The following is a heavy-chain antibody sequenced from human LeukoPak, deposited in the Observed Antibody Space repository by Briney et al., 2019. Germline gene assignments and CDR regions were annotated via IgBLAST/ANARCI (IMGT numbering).Heavy chain of an antibody. CDR3: ARGQNVDAAHDY. V-gene: IGHV1-8*01. CDR1: GYTFSNYD. CDR2: MNPNSGNT. D-gene: IGHD5-18*01. Sequence: ASVKVSCKASGYTFSNYDINWVRQATGQGLEWMGWMNPNSGNTGYAQKFQGRVTMTMNTSISTAYMELSSLRSEDTAVYYCARGQNVDAAHDYWSPGTLVTVSS. J-gene: IGHJ4*02.